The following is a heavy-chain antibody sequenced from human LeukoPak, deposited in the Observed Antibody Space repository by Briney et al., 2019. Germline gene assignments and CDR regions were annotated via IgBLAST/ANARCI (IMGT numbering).Heavy chain of an antibody. CDR2: ISSSSSTI. Sequence: TGGSLRLSCAASGFTFSSYSMNWVRQAPGKGPEWVSYISSSSSTIYYADSVKGRFTISRDNAKNSLYLQMNSLRAEDTAVYYCARAQPMVRGVIWSASDYWGQGTLVTVSS. D-gene: IGHD3-10*01. J-gene: IGHJ4*02. V-gene: IGHV3-48*04. CDR3: ARAQPMVRGVIWSASDY. CDR1: GFTFSSYS.